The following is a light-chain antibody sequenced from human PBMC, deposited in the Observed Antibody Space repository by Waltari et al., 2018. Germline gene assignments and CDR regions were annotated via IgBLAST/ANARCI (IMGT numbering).Light chain of an antibody. V-gene: IGKV2-30*02. Sequence: DVVMTQSPLSLPVTPGQAASISCKSSQSLVHSDGNTHLNWFQQRPGQSPRRLIYRVSNRDSGVPDXFSGSGSGTXFTLKISRVEAEXXXVYYCMQGTHWPYTFGQGTKLDIK. J-gene: IGKJ2*01. CDR1: QSLVHSDGNTH. CDR3: MQGTHWPYT. CDR2: RVS.